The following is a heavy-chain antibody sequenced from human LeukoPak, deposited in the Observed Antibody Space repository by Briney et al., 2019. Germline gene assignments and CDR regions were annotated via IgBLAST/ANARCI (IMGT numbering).Heavy chain of an antibody. V-gene: IGHV3-21*01. J-gene: IGHJ6*02. CDR2: ISSSSSYI. Sequence: ETLSLTCTVSGGSISSSSYYWGWIRQAPGKGLEWVSSISSSSSYIYYADSVKGRFTISRDNAKNSLYLQMNSLRAEDTAVYYCARADTAMALYYYGMDVWGQGTTVTVSS. D-gene: IGHD5-18*01. CDR3: ARADTAMALYYYGMDV. CDR1: GGSISSSS.